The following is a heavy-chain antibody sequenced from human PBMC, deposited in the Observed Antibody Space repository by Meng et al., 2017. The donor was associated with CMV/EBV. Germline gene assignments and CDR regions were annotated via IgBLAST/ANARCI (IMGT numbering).Heavy chain of an antibody. Sequence: SVKVSCKASGGTFSSYAISWVRQAPGQGLEWMGGIIPILGIANYAQKLQGRVTITADKSTSTAYMELSSLRSEDTAVYYCARSAPSRSITMIVVVIDPLYYYYGMDVWGQGTTVTVSS. CDR3: ARSAPSRSITMIVVVIDPLYYYYGMDV. J-gene: IGHJ6*02. CDR2: IIPILGIA. D-gene: IGHD3-22*01. CDR1: GGTFSSYA. V-gene: IGHV1-69*10.